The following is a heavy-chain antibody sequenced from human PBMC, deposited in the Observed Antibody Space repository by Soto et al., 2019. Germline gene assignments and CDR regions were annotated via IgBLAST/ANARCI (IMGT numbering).Heavy chain of an antibody. J-gene: IGHJ4*02. CDR2: VYYNVNT. CDR1: GGSTSSSSYQ. D-gene: IGHD1-26*01. Sequence: PSETLSLTCTVSGGSTSSSSYQWVWIRQPPGKGLEWIGNVYYNVNTYYNPSLKSRLTISVDTSNNQFSLKVKSVTAADTAVYYCARLSGSYNDRYFDYWGQGTLVTVSS. V-gene: IGHV4-39*01. CDR3: ARLSGSYNDRYFDY.